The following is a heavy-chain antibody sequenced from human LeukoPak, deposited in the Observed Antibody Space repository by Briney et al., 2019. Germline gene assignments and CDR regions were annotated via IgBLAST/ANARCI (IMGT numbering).Heavy chain of an antibody. CDR1: GFTFSSYW. V-gene: IGHV3-74*01. CDR2: INSDGSST. J-gene: IGHJ6*02. D-gene: IGHD6-19*01. CDR3: ANGVAGTFYYYYGMDV. Sequence: GGSLRLSCAASGFTFSSYWMHWVRQAPGKGLVWVSRINSDGSSTSYADSVKGRFTISRDNAKNTLYLQMNSLRAEDTAVYYCANGVAGTFYYYYGMDVWGQGTTVTVSS.